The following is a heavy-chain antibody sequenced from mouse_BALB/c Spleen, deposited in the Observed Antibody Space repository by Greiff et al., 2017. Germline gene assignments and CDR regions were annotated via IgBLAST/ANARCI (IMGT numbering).Heavy chain of an antibody. CDR1: GFTFSSYT. V-gene: IGHV5-6-4*01. J-gene: IGHJ2*01. CDR3: TREKGYGNYFDY. D-gene: IGHD2-10*02. Sequence: EVQGVESGGGLVKPGGSLKLSCAASGFTFSSYTMSWVRQTPEKRLEWVATISSGGSYTYYPDSVKGRFTISRDNAKNTLYLQMSSLKSEDTAMYYCTREKGYGNYFDYWGQGTTLTVSS. CDR2: ISSGGSYT.